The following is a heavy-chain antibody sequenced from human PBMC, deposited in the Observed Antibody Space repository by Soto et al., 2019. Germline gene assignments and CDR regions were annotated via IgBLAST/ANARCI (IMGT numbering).Heavy chain of an antibody. V-gene: IGHV1-18*01. J-gene: IGHJ6*03. CDR3: ARVRTPDRGGLGYDYYYYYYLDV. Sequence: QVQLLQSGAEVKKPGASVKVSCKASGYTFTSYGISWVRQAPGQGLEWMGWMRAYNGNTNYAQKLQGRVTMTTDTSTSTAYMELRSLRSDDTAVYYCARVRTPDRGGLGYDYYYYYYLDVWGKGTTVTVSS. CDR1: GYTFTSYG. D-gene: IGHD3-16*01. CDR2: MRAYNGNT.